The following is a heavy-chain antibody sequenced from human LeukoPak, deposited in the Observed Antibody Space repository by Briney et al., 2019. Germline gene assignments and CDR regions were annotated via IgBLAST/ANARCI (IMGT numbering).Heavy chain of an antibody. CDR2: INPNSGGT. J-gene: IGHJ4*02. D-gene: IGHD1-26*01. Sequence: ASVKVSCKASGYTFTGYYMHWVRQAPGQGLEWMGWINPNSGGTNYAQKFQGRVTMTRDTSISTAYMELSRLRSGDTAVYYCARAWELLAGVYYFDYWGQGTLVTVSS. V-gene: IGHV1-2*02. CDR3: ARAWELLAGVYYFDY. CDR1: GYTFTGYY.